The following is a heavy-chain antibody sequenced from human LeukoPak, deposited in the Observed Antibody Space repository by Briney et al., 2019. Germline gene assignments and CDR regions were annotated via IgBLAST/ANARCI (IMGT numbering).Heavy chain of an antibody. J-gene: IGHJ4*02. CDR1: GYTXTELS. D-gene: IGHD3-10*01. CDR3: ATDVTMVRAILHY. V-gene: IGHV1-24*01. CDR2: FDPEDGET. Sequence: ASVKVSCKVSGYTXTELSMHWVRQAPGKGLEWMGGFDPEDGETIYAQKFQGRVTMTEDTSTDTAYMELSSLRSEDTAVYYCATDVTMVRAILHYWGQGTLVTVSS.